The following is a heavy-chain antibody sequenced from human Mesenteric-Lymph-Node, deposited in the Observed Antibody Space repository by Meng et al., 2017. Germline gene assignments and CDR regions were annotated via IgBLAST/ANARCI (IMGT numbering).Heavy chain of an antibody. J-gene: IGHJ3*02. V-gene: IGHV3-23*01. CDR3: ATRVYDSSGYYTVVAFDN. CDR2: ISGSGGST. D-gene: IGHD3-22*01. CDR1: GFTFSSYA. Sequence: GGSLRLSCAASGFTFSSYAMSWVRQAPGKGLEWVSAISGSGGSTSYADSVNGRFTISRDNSKNTLYLQMNSMRAEDTAVYYCATRVYDSSGYYTVVAFDNWGQGTMVTVSS.